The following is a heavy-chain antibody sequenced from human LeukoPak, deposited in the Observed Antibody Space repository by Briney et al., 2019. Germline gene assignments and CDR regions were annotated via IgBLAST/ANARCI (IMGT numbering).Heavy chain of an antibody. CDR2: ISGSGGHT. CDR1: GFTFRPYA. CDR3: AKLSGYDWGYFDY. V-gene: IGHV3-23*01. Sequence: PGGSLRLSCAASGFTFRPYAMSWVRQAPGKGLEWVSGISGSGGHTYYADSVKGRFTISRDNSKNTLYLQMNSLRAADTAVYYCAKLSGYDWGYFDYWGQGTLVTVSS. J-gene: IGHJ4*02. D-gene: IGHD5-12*01.